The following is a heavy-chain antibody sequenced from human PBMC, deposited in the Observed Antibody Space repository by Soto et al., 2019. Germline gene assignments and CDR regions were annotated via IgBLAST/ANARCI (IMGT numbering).Heavy chain of an antibody. CDR3: ASRDRSYSDFWSGYALDYGLDV. V-gene: IGHV1-46*01. Sequence: QVQLEQSGAEVRKPGASVNVSCKASGNTLTNYYMQWVRQAPGQGLEWMGIINPSGDSTGYAQKFQGRVKINRDTSTSTVYMELSSLTSDDSAVYFCASRDRSYSDFWSGYALDYGLDVWGQGTTVTVSS. J-gene: IGHJ6*02. D-gene: IGHD3-3*01. CDR1: GNTLTNYY. CDR2: INPSGDST.